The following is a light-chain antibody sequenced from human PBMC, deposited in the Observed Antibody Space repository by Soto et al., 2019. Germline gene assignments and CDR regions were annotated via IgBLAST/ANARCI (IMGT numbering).Light chain of an antibody. J-gene: IGLJ3*02. CDR1: SSDVGGYNY. Sequence: QSVLTQPASVSGSPGQSITISCTGTSSDVGGYNYVSWYQQHPGKAPKLMLYDVSNRPSGVSNRFSGSKSGNTASLTISGLQAEDEADYYCSSYTTSSTRVFGGGTQLTVL. CDR3: SSYTTSSTRV. V-gene: IGLV2-14*01. CDR2: DVS.